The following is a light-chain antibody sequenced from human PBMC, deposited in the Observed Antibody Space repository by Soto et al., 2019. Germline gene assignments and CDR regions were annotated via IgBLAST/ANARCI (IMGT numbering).Light chain of an antibody. J-gene: IGKJ2*01. CDR1: QSISSW. CDR3: QQYNSYSLYT. Sequence: DIQMTQSPSTLSASVGDRVTITCRTSQSISSWLAWYQQKPGKAPKLLIYDASSLESGVASRFSGSGSGTEFTLTISSLQPADFATYYCQQYNSYSLYTFGQGTKLDIK. CDR2: DAS. V-gene: IGKV1-5*01.